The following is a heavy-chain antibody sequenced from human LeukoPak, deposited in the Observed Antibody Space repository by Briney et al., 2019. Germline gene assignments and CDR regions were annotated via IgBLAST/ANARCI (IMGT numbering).Heavy chain of an antibody. J-gene: IGHJ4*02. CDR2: ISPSGGST. V-gene: IGHV1-46*01. CDR3: ASSRSGYYPGDY. CDR1: GYAFTSNY. D-gene: IGHD3-3*01. Sequence: GASVKVSCKAFGYAFTSNYMHWVRQAPGQGPEWMGVISPSGGSTTYAQKFQGRVTLTRDMSTSTDYLELSSLRSEDTAVYYCASSRSGYYPGDYWGQGTLVTVSS.